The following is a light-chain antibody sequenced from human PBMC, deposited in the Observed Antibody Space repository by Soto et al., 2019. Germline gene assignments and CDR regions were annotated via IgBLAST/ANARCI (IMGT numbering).Light chain of an antibody. Sequence: DIQMTQSPSSLSASVGDRVTITCRASQSISSWLAWYQQKPGKAPKLLIYDASSLESGVPSRFSGSGSGTEFTLTISSLQPDDFATHYCQQYNSYWTFGQGAKAEIK. V-gene: IGKV1-5*01. CDR1: QSISSW. CDR3: QQYNSYWT. CDR2: DAS. J-gene: IGKJ1*01.